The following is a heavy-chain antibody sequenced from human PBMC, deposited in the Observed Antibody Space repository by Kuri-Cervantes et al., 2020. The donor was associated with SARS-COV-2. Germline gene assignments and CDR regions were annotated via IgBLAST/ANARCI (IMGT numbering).Heavy chain of an antibody. Sequence: GGSLRLSCAASGFTFSSYAMSWVRQAPGKGLEWVSAISGSGGSTYYADSVKGRFTISRDNSKNTLSLQMNSLRAEDTGVYYCAKMGTIFGVVIIPENWFDPWGQGTLVTVSS. CDR2: ISGSGGST. V-gene: IGHV3-23*01. D-gene: IGHD3-3*01. CDR1: GFTFSSYA. CDR3: AKMGTIFGVVIIPENWFDP. J-gene: IGHJ5*02.